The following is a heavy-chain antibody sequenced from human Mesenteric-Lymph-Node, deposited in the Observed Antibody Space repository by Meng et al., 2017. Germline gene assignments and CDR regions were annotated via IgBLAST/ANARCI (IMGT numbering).Heavy chain of an antibody. J-gene: IGHJ4*02. D-gene: IGHD5-18*01. CDR1: GGSVSSGSYY. CDR2: IYYSGST. V-gene: IGHV4-61*01. CDR3: ARDRGYSYGKSFFDY. Sequence: HVPVQESGPGLVRPSETLSLTCTVSGGSVSSGSYYWSWIRQPPGKGLEWIGYIYYSGSTNYNPSLKSRVTISVDTSKNQFSLKLSSVTAADTAVYYCARDRGYSYGKSFFDYWGQGTLVAVSS.